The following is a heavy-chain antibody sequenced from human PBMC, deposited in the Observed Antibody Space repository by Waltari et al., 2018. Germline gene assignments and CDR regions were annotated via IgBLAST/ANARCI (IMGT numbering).Heavy chain of an antibody. CDR1: GGTFSSYA. CDR3: ARVDSSGYYYYYGMDV. CDR2: IIPILGIA. Sequence: QVQLVQSGAEVKKPGSSVKVSCKASGGTFSSYAISWVRQAPGQGLEWMGRIIPILGIANYAQEFQGRGTITADKSTSTAYMELSSMRSEETAVYYCARVDSSGYYYYYGMDVWGQGTTVTVSS. V-gene: IGHV1-69*04. J-gene: IGHJ6*02. D-gene: IGHD3-22*01.